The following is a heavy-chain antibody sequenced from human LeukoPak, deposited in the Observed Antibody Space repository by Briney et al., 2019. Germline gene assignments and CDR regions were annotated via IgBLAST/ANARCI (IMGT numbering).Heavy chain of an antibody. J-gene: IGHJ4*02. CDR3: ARDSAVAGRLFDY. CDR2: ISGSSNYM. Sequence: GGSLRLSCAASGFTFSSYSMNWVRQAPGKGLDWVSSISGSSNYMYYADSVKGRFTISRDNAKNSLYLQMNSLRAEDTAVYYCARDSAVAGRLFDYWGQGTLVTVSS. V-gene: IGHV3-21*01. D-gene: IGHD6-19*01. CDR1: GFTFSSYS.